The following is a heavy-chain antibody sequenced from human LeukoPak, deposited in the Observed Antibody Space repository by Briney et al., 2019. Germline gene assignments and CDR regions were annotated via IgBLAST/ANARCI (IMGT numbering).Heavy chain of an antibody. J-gene: IGHJ4*02. V-gene: IGHV3-48*03. D-gene: IGHD1-1*01. CDR2: ISSGGNIE. CDR3: ARENSGTGAWGFDY. CDR1: GFSLSNYE. Sequence: GGSLRLSCAASGFSLSNYEMNWVRQIPGKGLEWVSHISSGGNIEYYADSVRGRFTMARDNAKNSLCLQMNSLRAEDTAVYYCARENSGTGAWGFDYWGQGTLVTVSS.